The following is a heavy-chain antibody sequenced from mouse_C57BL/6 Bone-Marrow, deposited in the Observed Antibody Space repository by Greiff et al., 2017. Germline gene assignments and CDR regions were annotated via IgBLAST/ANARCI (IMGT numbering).Heavy chain of an antibody. CDR3: AKGKSFAY. CDR2: IYPRNGNT. Sequence: QVQLQQSGAELVRPGASVKLSCKASGYTFTSYGISWVKQRPGQGLEWIGEIYPRNGNTYYNEKFKGKATLTVDKSSSTAYMELRSLTSEDSAVFFCAKGKSFAYWGQGTLVTVSA. J-gene: IGHJ3*01. CDR1: GYTFTSYG. V-gene: IGHV1-81*01.